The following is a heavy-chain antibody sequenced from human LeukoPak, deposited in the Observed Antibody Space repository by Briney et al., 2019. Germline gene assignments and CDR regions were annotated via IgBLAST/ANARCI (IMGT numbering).Heavy chain of an antibody. CDR2: VYYSGST. CDR1: GGSISSYY. J-gene: IGHJ4*02. Sequence: PSETLSLTCTVSGGSISSYYWSWIRQPPGKGLEWIGYVYYSGSTNYNPSLESRVTISVDTSKDQFSLKLSSVTAADTAVYYCAVMTTVTTGADYWGQGTLVTVSS. CDR3: AVMTTVTTGADY. V-gene: IGHV4-59*12. D-gene: IGHD4-17*01.